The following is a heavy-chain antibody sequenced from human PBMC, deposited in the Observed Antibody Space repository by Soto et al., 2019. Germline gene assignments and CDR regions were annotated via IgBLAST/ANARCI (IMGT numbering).Heavy chain of an antibody. CDR2: IYPGDSDT. CDR3: AGNYYESSGYHGGVFDI. CDR1: GDSFTNYW. V-gene: IGHV5-51*01. D-gene: IGHD3-22*01. Sequence: PGESLKISCNGSGDSFTNYWIGWVRQMPGKGLEWMGIIYPGDSDTRYSPSFQGQVTISADKSISTAYLQWSSLKASDTAMYYCAGNYYESSGYHGGVFDIWGQGTMVTVSS. J-gene: IGHJ3*02.